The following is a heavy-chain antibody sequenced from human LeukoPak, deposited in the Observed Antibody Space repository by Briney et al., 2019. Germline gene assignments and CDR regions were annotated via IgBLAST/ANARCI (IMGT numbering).Heavy chain of an antibody. Sequence: PGGSLRLSCAASGFTFSTYGMSWVRQAPGKGLEWVSAISGSGGSTYYADSVKGRFTISRDNAKNSLYLQMNSLRAEDTAVYYCARDSGLREPFDPWGQGTLVTVSS. CDR2: ISGSGGST. J-gene: IGHJ5*02. CDR3: ARDSGLREPFDP. D-gene: IGHD5-12*01. V-gene: IGHV3-23*01. CDR1: GFTFSTYG.